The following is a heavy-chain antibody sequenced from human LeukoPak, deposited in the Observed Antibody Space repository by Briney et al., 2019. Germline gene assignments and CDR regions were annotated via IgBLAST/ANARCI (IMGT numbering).Heavy chain of an antibody. D-gene: IGHD5-12*01. CDR1: GGTFSSYA. V-gene: IGHV1-69*13. J-gene: IGHJ6*03. Sequence: SVKVSCKASGGTFSSYAITWVRQAPGQGLEWMGGIIPIFGTANYAQKFQGRVSITADESTSTAYMDLSSLRSEDTAVYYCARVGGESGYDLGRIAVDDYYYYMDVWGKGTTVTISS. CDR2: IIPIFGTA. CDR3: ARVGGESGYDLGRIAVDDYYYYMDV.